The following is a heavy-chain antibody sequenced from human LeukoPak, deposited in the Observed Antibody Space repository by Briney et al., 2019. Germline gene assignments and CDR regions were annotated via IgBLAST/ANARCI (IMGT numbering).Heavy chain of an antibody. CDR3: AAGRPYSLLDY. Sequence: ASVKVSCTLSGSSLSELSLYWVRQAPGKGLEWMGGFDVIDSETFYAQKFQGRVTMTEDSSTDTAYMELRSLTSDDTALYYCAAGRPYSLLDYCGQASLVTVSS. D-gene: IGHD5-18*01. J-gene: IGHJ4*02. V-gene: IGHV1-24*01. CDR2: FDVIDSET. CDR1: GSSLSELS.